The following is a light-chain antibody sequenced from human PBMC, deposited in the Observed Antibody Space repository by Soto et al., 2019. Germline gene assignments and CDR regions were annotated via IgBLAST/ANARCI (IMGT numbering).Light chain of an antibody. CDR1: QSISIW. Sequence: DIQMTQSPSTLSASVGDRVTITCRASQSISIWVAWYQQKPGKAPKLLIYEASSLQSGVPSRFSGSGSGTDFTLTISILQPDDFATYYCQQYIGYWTFGQGTKVAIK. J-gene: IGKJ1*01. CDR3: QQYIGYWT. CDR2: EAS. V-gene: IGKV1-5*03.